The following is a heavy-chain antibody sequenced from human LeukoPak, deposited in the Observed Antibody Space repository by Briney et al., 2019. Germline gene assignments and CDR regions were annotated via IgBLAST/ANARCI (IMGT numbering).Heavy chain of an antibody. D-gene: IGHD3-10*01. V-gene: IGHV1-2*02. CDR1: GYTFTGSY. Sequence: ASVKVSCKASGYTFTGSYVHWVRQAPGQGLEWLGWINPNSGGTNYAQKFQGRVTITADKSTSTAYMELSSLRSEDTAVYYCAREVAYGYYYYYGMDVWGQGTTVTVSS. CDR2: INPNSGGT. J-gene: IGHJ6*02. CDR3: AREVAYGYYYYYGMDV.